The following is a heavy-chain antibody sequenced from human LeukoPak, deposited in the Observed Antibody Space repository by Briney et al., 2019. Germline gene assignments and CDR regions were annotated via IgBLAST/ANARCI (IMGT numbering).Heavy chain of an antibody. CDR1: GNTFTGYY. CDR3: AREMVGGLGYCGNASCQ. D-gene: IGHD2-2*01. CDR2: IHPDSGGT. V-gene: IGHV1-2*02. J-gene: IGHJ4*02. Sequence: ASVKVSCKASGNTFTGYYMHWVRQAPGQGLEWMGWIHPDSGGTKYAQKFQGRVTMTRDTSISTVYMELSGLRSDDTAVYYCAREMVGGLGYCGNASCQWGQGSLVTVSS.